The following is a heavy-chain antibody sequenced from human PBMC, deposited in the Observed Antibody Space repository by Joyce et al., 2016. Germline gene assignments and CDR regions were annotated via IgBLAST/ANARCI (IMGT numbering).Heavy chain of an antibody. J-gene: IGHJ4*02. D-gene: IGHD6-19*01. Sequence: EVQLVESGGGLVQPGGSLRLSCAASGFTLSSFWMSWVRQAPGKGLVWVGKIKQDGSVKKYVDSVKGRFVISRDNAKNSLYLEMNSLRAEDTAVYYCARAFTYSSGDYWGQGTLVTVSS. CDR2: IKQDGSVK. CDR1: GFTLSSFW. CDR3: ARAFTYSSGDY. V-gene: IGHV3-7*03.